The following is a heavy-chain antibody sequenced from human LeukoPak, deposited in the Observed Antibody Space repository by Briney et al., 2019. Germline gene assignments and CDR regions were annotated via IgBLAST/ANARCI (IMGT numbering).Heavy chain of an antibody. V-gene: IGHV3-21*01. CDR3: ARADTAMVGLVY. D-gene: IGHD5-18*01. Sequence: GGSLRLSCAASGFTFSSYSMNWVRQAPGKGLEWVSSISSSSSYIYYADSVKGRFTISRDNAKNSLYLQMNSLRAEDTAVYYCARADTAMVGLVYWGRGTLVTVST. J-gene: IGHJ4*02. CDR1: GFTFSSYS. CDR2: ISSSSSYI.